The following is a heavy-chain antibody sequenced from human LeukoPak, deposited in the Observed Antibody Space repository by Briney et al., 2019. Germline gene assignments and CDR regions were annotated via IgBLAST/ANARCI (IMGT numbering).Heavy chain of an antibody. CDR2: TYYRSKWYN. CDR3: AREGIAVAGTNAFDI. V-gene: IGHV6-1*01. J-gene: IGHJ3*02. Sequence: SETLSLTCTVSGGSISSYYWSWIRQSPSRGLEWLGRTYYRSKWYNDYAVSVKSRMTINPDTSKNQFSLQLNSVTPEDTAVYYCAREGIAVAGTNAFDIWGQGTMVTVSS. CDR1: GGSISSYY. D-gene: IGHD6-19*01.